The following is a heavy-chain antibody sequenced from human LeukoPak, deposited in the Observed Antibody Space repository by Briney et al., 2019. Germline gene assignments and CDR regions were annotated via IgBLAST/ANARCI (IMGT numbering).Heavy chain of an antibody. CDR3: SRFLAGTNYYFDY. Sequence: QSGGSLRLSCAASGFTFSSYAMSWVRQAPGKGLEWVSAISGSGGSTYYADSVKGRFTISRDNAKNTVYLQMNSLRAEDTAVYYCSRFLAGTNYYFDYWGQGTLVTVSS. J-gene: IGHJ4*02. D-gene: IGHD2-8*01. CDR2: ISGSGGST. V-gene: IGHV3-23*01. CDR1: GFTFSSYA.